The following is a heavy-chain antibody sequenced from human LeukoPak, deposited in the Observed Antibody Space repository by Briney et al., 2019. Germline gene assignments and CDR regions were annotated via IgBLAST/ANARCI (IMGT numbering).Heavy chain of an antibody. D-gene: IGHD2-15*01. CDR2: INHSGST. J-gene: IGHJ5*02. Sequence: SETLSLTCAVYGGSFSGYYWSWIRQPPGKGLEWIGEINHSGSTNYNPSLKSRVTISVDTSKNQFSLKLSSVTAADTAVYYCASNILAGNWFDPWGQGTLVTVSS. V-gene: IGHV4-34*01. CDR1: GGSFSGYY. CDR3: ASNILAGNWFDP.